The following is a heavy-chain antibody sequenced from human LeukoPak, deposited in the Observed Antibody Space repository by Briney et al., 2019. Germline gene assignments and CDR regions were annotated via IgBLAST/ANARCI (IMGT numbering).Heavy chain of an antibody. CDR1: GYRFTSYW. V-gene: IGHV5-51*01. Sequence: GESLKISFKGSGYRFTSYWIGWVRQMPGKGLEWMGIIYPGDSDTRYSPSFQGQVTISADKSISTAYLQWSSLKASDTAMYYCARPTSGIQLWDRGYNWFDPWGQGTLDTVSS. J-gene: IGHJ5*02. CDR2: IYPGDSDT. D-gene: IGHD5-18*01. CDR3: ARPTSGIQLWDRGYNWFDP.